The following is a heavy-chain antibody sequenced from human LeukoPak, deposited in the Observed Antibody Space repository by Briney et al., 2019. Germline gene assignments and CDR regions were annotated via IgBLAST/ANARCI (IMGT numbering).Heavy chain of an antibody. V-gene: IGHV4-34*01. CDR1: GGSFSGYY. CDR2: INHSGST. Sequence: PSETLSLTCAVYGGSFSGYYWSWIRQPPGKGLEWIGGINHSGSTNYNPSLKSRVTISVDTSKNQFSLKLSSVTAADTAVYYCARYPLDYDFWSGYLSGYMDVWGKGTTVTVSS. CDR3: ARYPLDYDFWSGYLSGYMDV. J-gene: IGHJ6*03. D-gene: IGHD3-3*01.